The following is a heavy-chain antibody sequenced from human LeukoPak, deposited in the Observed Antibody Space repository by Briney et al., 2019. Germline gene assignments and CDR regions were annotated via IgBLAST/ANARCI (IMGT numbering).Heavy chain of an antibody. CDR3: AKPVAPYGAEYYYYYMDV. V-gene: IGHV3-30*18. J-gene: IGHJ6*03. D-gene: IGHD4-17*01. Sequence: GGSLRLSCAASGFTFSSYGMHWVRQAPGKGLEWVAVISYDGSNKYYADSVKGRFTISRDNSKNTLYLQMNSLRAEDTAVYYCAKPVAPYGAEYYYYYMDVWGKGTTVTVSS. CDR1: GFTFSSYG. CDR2: ISYDGSNK.